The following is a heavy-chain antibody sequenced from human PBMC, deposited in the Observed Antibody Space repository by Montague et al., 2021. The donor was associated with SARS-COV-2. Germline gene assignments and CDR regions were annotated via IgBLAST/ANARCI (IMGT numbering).Heavy chain of an antibody. D-gene: IGHD4-17*01. V-gene: IGHV4-39*01. Sequence: SETLSLTCTVSGGSISSSSHYWHWMRQSPGKGPEWIGSIYYSGTTHYKPSLESRVTISVDTSKNQFSLRLSSVTATDTAVYYCARFSGMTTATTSRGSDYWGQGILVTVSS. J-gene: IGHJ4*02. CDR1: GGSISSSSHY. CDR2: IYYSGTT. CDR3: ARFSGMTTATTSRGSDY.